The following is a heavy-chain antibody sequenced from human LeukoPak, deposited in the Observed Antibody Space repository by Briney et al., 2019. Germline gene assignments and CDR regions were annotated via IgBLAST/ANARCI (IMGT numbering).Heavy chain of an antibody. CDR2: IKQDGSEK. D-gene: IGHD3-10*01. CDR1: GFTFSSYW. J-gene: IGHJ4*02. Sequence: GGSLRLSCAASGFTFSSYWMSWVRQAPGKGLEWVANIKQDGSEKYYVDSVKGRFTISRDNAKNSLYLQMNSLRAEDTAVYYCAKVSPPTYYYGSGSYEIDYWGQGTLVTVSS. V-gene: IGHV3-7*01. CDR3: AKVSPPTYYYGSGSYEIDY.